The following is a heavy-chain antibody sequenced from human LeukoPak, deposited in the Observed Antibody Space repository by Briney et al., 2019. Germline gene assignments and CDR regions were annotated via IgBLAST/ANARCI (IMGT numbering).Heavy chain of an antibody. CDR1: GGSISSDY. Sequence: SETLSLTCTVSGGSISSDYWSWIRQPPGKGLEWIGYIYYSGSTNYNPSLKSRVTISVDTSKNQFSLKLSSVTAADTAVYYCARQSIRGLQFDYWGQGTLVTVSS. D-gene: IGHD4-11*01. J-gene: IGHJ4*02. CDR3: ARQSIRGLQFDY. CDR2: IYYSGST. V-gene: IGHV4-59*01.